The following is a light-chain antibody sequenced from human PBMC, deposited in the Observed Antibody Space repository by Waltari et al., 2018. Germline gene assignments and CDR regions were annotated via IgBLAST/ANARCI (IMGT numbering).Light chain of an antibody. Sequence: CRASQSVSYYLNWYQQKAGPAPKLLIYVASSLETGVPSRFSGSVSGTDFTLTISNLQPEDFATYLCQQTYNAPLTFGGGTKVEIK. CDR2: VAS. V-gene: IGKV1-39*01. J-gene: IGKJ4*01. CDR3: QQTYNAPLT. CDR1: QSVSYY.